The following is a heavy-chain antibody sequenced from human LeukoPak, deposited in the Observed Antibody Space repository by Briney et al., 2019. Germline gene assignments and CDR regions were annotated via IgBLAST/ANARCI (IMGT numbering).Heavy chain of an antibody. CDR3: AKDMWRPSIAAAGTGTDY. CDR2: ISYDGSNK. CDR1: GFTFSSYD. Sequence: GRSLRLSCAASGFTFSSYDMHWVRQAPGKGLEWVAVISYDGSNKYYADSVKGRFTISRDNSKNTLYLQMNSLRAEDTAVYYCAKDMWRPSIAAAGTGTDYWGQGTLVTVSS. V-gene: IGHV3-30*18. D-gene: IGHD6-13*01. J-gene: IGHJ4*02.